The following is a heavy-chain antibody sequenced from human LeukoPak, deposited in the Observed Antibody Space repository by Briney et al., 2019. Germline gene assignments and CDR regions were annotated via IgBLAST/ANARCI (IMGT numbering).Heavy chain of an antibody. J-gene: IGHJ6*02. CDR3: ARDTNREQDI. CDR1: GLTFSSYG. CDR2: ISGNGVKT. V-gene: IGHV3-64*01. D-gene: IGHD3-3*01. Sequence: GGSLRLSCAASGLTFSSYGMHWVRQAPGKGLEYVSAISGNGVKTHYTNSVKGRFTISRDNSKNTVYLQMGSLSTEDTAVYYCARDTNREQDIWGQGTTVTVSS.